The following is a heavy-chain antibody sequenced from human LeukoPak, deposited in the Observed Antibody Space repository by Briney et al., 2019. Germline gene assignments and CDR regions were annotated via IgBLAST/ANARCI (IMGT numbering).Heavy chain of an antibody. CDR1: GYTLTELS. V-gene: IGHV1-24*01. Sequence: ASVKVSCKVSGYTLTELSLHWVRQAPAKGLEWMGGFDPEDGETIYAQKFQGRVTMTEDTSTDTAYMELSSLRSEDTAVYYCATPNVLRYFDWLESFDYWGQGTLVTVSS. J-gene: IGHJ4*02. CDR3: ATPNVLRYFDWLESFDY. D-gene: IGHD3-9*01. CDR2: FDPEDGET.